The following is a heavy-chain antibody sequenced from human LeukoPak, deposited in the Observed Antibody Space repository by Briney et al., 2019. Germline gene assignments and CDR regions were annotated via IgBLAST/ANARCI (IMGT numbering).Heavy chain of an antibody. V-gene: IGHV4-34*01. Sequence: SETLSLTCAVYGGSFSGYYWNWIRQPPGEGLECIGEINHSGSTNYNPSLKSRVTISVDTSKNQFSLKLTSVTAADTAVYYCARVEIVVVVAAKLGHNWFDPWGQGTLVTVSS. CDR1: GGSFSGYY. CDR2: INHSGST. D-gene: IGHD2-15*01. J-gene: IGHJ5*02. CDR3: ARVEIVVVVAAKLGHNWFDP.